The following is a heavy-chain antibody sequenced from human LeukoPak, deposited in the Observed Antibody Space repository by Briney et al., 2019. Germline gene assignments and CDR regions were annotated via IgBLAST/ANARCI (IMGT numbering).Heavy chain of an antibody. CDR2: IIPIFGTA. CDR3: ARSPPRYSSSSGYYFDY. CDR1: GYTFTSYY. Sequence: SVKVSCKASGYTFTSYYMHWVRQAPGQGLEWMGGIIPIFGTANYAQKFQGRVTITADGSTSTAYMELSSLKASDTAMYYCARSPPRYSSSSGYYFDYWGQGTLVTVSS. J-gene: IGHJ4*02. V-gene: IGHV1-69*13. D-gene: IGHD6-6*01.